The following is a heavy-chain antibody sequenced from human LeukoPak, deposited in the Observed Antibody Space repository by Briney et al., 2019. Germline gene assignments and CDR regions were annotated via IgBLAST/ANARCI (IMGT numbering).Heavy chain of an antibody. Sequence: SETLSLTCTVSGGSISSGDYYWSWIRQPPGKGLEWIGYIYYNGSTYYNPSLKSRVTISVDTSKNQFSLKLSSVTAADTAVYYCARGVSCSSTSCRYWYFDLWGRGTLVTVSS. D-gene: IGHD2-2*01. CDR3: ARGVSCSSTSCRYWYFDL. CDR1: GGSISSGDYY. J-gene: IGHJ2*01. V-gene: IGHV4-30-4*08. CDR2: IYYNGST.